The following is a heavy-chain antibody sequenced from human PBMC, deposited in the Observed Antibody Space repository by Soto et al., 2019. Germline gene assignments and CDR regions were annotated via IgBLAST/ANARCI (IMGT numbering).Heavy chain of an antibody. Sequence: QVQLVQSGAEGKKPGASVNVSCKASGYTFTSYDINWVRQATGQGLEWMGWMNPNSGNKANAQKFEGRVTMTRNTSISTAYLELSSLRCEDTAVYYCARERSSGWLDYWGQGTMVTVSS. J-gene: IGHJ4*01. CDR2: MNPNSGNK. CDR3: ARERSSGWLDY. D-gene: IGHD6-19*01. CDR1: GYTFTSYD. V-gene: IGHV1-8*01.